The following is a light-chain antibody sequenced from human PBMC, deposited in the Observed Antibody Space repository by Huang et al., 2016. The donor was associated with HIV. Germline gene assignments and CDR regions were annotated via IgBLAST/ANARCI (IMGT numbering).Light chain of an antibody. J-gene: IGKJ1*01. Sequence: DIQLTQSPSSLSASVGDRVTITCRSSQSIGTSLNWYQHKPGEAPKLLISSFSGLQRGVPSRFSGSGSDPDFTLTINNLQAEDFAIYFCQQSSRLPHTFGQGTRVEL. V-gene: IGKV1-39*01. CDR1: QSIGTS. CDR2: SFS. CDR3: QQSSRLPHT.